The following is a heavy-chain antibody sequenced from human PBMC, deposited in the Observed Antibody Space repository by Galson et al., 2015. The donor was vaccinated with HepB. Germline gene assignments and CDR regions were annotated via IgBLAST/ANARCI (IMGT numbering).Heavy chain of an antibody. CDR2: IYPGDSDT. D-gene: IGHD2-15*01. J-gene: IGHJ2*01. CDR3: AGRYCSGGSCYSDRYFDL. Sequence: QSGAEVKKPEESLKISCKGSGYSFTSYWIGWVRQMPGKGLEWMGTIYPGDSDTRYSPSFQGQVTISADKSISTAYLQWSSLKASDTAMYYCAGRYCSGGSCYSDRYFDLWGRGTLVTVSS. V-gene: IGHV5-51*03. CDR1: GYSFTSYW.